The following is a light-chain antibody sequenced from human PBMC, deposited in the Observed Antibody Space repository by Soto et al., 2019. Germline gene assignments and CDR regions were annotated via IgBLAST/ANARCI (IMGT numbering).Light chain of an antibody. CDR2: DVT. V-gene: IGLV2-14*01. Sequence: QSALTQPASVSGSPGQSIAISCTGTSSDVGGYNSVSWYQQHPGKAPKLMIYDVTNRPSGVSNRFSGSKSGNTASLTISGLQAEDEADYYSSSYASGGTYVFGTGTKVT. CDR1: SSDVGGYNS. J-gene: IGLJ1*01. CDR3: SSYASGGTYV.